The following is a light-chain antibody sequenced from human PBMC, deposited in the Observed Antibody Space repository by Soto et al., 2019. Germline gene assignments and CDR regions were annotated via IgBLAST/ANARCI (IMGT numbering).Light chain of an antibody. CDR1: QSVSSSY. Sequence: EIVLTQSPGTLSLSPGERATLSCRASQSVSSSYLAWYQQKPGQAPRLLIYGASNRATGIPDRFSGSGSGTDFTLTISSLEPEDFAVYYCHQRGSWPRGTFGQGTKVDIK. V-gene: IGKV3-20*01. CDR3: HQRGSWPRGT. J-gene: IGKJ1*01. CDR2: GAS.